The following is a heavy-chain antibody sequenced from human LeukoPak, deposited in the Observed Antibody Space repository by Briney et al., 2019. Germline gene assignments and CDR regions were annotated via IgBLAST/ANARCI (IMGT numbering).Heavy chain of an antibody. D-gene: IGHD3-22*01. CDR1: GFTFSSYS. J-gene: IGHJ3*02. CDR3: AREGGSIVVVTIDAFDI. V-gene: IGHV3-48*01. Sequence: PGGSLRLSCAASGFTFSSYSMNWVRQAPGKGLEWVSYISSSSSTIYYADSVKGRFTISRGNAKNSLYLQMNSLRAEDTAVYYCAREGGSIVVVTIDAFDIWGQGTMVTVSS. CDR2: ISSSSSTI.